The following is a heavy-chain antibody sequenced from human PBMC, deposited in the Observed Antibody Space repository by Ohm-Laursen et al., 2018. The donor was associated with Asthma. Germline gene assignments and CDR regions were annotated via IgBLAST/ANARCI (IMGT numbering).Heavy chain of an antibody. Sequence: SETLSLTCTVSGGSISTYYWSWIRQHPGKGLEWIGYIYYSGSTYYNPSLKSRVTISVDTSKNQFSLKLSSVTAADTAVYYCARDRGDGYNSGMDVWGQGTTATVSS. V-gene: IGHV4-59*06. J-gene: IGHJ6*02. D-gene: IGHD5-24*01. CDR2: IYYSGST. CDR1: GGSISTYY. CDR3: ARDRGDGYNSGMDV.